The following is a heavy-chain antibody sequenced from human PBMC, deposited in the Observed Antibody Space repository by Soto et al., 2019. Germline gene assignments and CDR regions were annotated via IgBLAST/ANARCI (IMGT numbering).Heavy chain of an antibody. CDR1: GFTFSTYG. CDR2: ITGSGAST. D-gene: IGHD4-17*01. V-gene: IGHV3-23*01. CDR3: AKAEYYGGNWYFDL. Sequence: EVHLLESGGGLVQPGGSLSLSCGASGFTFSTYGINWVRQAPGKGLGWVSAITGSGASTYYADSVKGRFTISRDNSKNTLYLQMNSLRAEDTAVYYCAKAEYYGGNWYFDLWGRGTLVTVSS. J-gene: IGHJ2*01.